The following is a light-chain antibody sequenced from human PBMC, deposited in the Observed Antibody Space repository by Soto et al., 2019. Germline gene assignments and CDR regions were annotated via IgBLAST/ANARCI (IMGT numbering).Light chain of an antibody. Sequence: QSVLTQPPSTSGTPGQKVTISCSGGSSNIGSNYVCWFQQLPGTAPKFLIYRDNQRPSGIPGRFSASKSGTSASLAISGLRSEDEGDYYCAAWDDSLSGRIFGGGTKLTVL. CDR1: SSNIGSNY. CDR2: RDN. J-gene: IGLJ2*01. V-gene: IGLV1-47*01. CDR3: AAWDDSLSGRI.